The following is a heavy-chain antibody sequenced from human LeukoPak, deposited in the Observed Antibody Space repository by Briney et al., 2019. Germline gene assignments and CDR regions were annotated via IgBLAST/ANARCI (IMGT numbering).Heavy chain of an antibody. J-gene: IGHJ4*02. Sequence: PSETLSLTCTVSGASISSYYYNWIRQTAGGGLEWIGRLYISGSTDYNPSLKSRVTISVDTSNNQISLKLNSVTAADTAVYFCARDLSGSLYFDYWGQGVLVTVSS. CDR1: GASISSYY. CDR3: ARDLSGSLYFDY. D-gene: IGHD3-10*01. CDR2: LYISGST. V-gene: IGHV4-4*07.